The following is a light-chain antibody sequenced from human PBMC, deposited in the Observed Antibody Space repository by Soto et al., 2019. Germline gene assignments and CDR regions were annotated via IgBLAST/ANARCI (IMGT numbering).Light chain of an antibody. Sequence: QCVLTQPPSVSGTPGQRVSISWTGTSSNLGAGYDVHWYQQLPGAAPRLLIFGNNVRPSGVPDRFSGSKSGTSASLAITGLQAEDEAIYHCQSYDGSLATSIFGAGTKLTVL. CDR3: QSYDGSLATSI. V-gene: IGLV1-40*01. CDR1: SSNLGAGYD. J-gene: IGLJ2*01. CDR2: GNN.